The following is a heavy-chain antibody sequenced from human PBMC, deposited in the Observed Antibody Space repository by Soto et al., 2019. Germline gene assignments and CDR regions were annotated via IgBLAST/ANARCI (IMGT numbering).Heavy chain of an antibody. CDR3: ARAGGYSSSWPLRIYYYYYYGMDV. CDR1: GYTFTGYY. V-gene: IGHV1-2*04. CDR2: INPNSGGT. J-gene: IGHJ6*02. Sequence: ASVKVSCKASGYTFTGYYMHWVRQAPGQGLEWMGWINPNSGGTNYAQKFQGWVTMTRDRSISTAYMELGRLRSDDTAVYYCARAGGYSSSWPLRIYYYYYYGMDVWGQGTTVTVSS. D-gene: IGHD6-13*01.